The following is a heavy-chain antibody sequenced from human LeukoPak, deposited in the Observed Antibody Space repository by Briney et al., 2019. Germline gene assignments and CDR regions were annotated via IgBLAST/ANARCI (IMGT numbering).Heavy chain of an antibody. D-gene: IGHD3-3*01. J-gene: IGHJ4*02. V-gene: IGHV3-23*01. CDR1: GFTFSSYA. CDR2: ISGSGGST. Sequence: GGSLRLSCAASGFTFSSYAMSWVRQAPGKGLEWVSAISGSGGSTYYADSVKGRFTISRDNSKNTLYLQMNSLRAEDTAVYYCAKVLVYYDFWSGYPTDYWGQGTLVTVSS. CDR3: AKVLVYYDFWSGYPTDY.